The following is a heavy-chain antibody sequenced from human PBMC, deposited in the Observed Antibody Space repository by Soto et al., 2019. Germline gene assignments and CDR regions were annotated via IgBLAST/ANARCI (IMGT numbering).Heavy chain of an antibody. CDR3: ARGPITVSGVVITGYYGMNV. J-gene: IGHJ6*02. V-gene: IGHV4-34*01. D-gene: IGHD3-3*01. Sequence: LSLTCAVYGGSFSGYYWSWIRQPPGKGLEWIGEINHSGSTNYNPSLKSRVTISVDTSKNQFSLKLSPVTAADTAVYYCARGPITVSGVVITGYYGMNVWGQGTTVTV. CDR2: INHSGST. CDR1: GGSFSGYY.